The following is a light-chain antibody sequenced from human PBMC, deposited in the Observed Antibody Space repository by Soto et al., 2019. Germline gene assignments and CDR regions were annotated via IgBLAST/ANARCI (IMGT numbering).Light chain of an antibody. Sequence: QSALTQPASVSGSPGQSITISCTGTSSDVGGYNYVSWYQQHPGKAPKLMIYEVSNRPSGVSNRFSGSKSGNTASLTISGLQAEDEADYCCSSYTSSSTLFGTGTKLTVL. CDR3: SSYTSSSTL. V-gene: IGLV2-14*01. CDR1: SSDVGGYNY. J-gene: IGLJ1*01. CDR2: EVS.